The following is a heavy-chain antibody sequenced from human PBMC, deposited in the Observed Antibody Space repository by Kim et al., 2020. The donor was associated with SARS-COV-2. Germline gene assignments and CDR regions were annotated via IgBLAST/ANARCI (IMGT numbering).Heavy chain of an antibody. CDR1: GYTFTSYA. D-gene: IGHD5-12*01. Sequence: ASVKVSCKASGYTFTSYAMHWVRQAPGQRLEWMGWINAGNGNTKYSQKFQGRVTITRDTSASTAYMELSSLRSEDTAVYYCARDIRYSAYEEGDYWGQGTLVTVSS. CDR3: ARDIRYSAYEEGDY. V-gene: IGHV1-3*01. J-gene: IGHJ4*02. CDR2: INAGNGNT.